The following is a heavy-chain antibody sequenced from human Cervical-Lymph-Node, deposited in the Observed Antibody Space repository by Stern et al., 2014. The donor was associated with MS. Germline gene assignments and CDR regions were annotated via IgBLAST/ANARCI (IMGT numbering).Heavy chain of an antibody. J-gene: IGHJ4*02. CDR3: IKDILPGGLDY. Sequence: EVQLVESGGDLVQPGTSLRLSCGGSAITFKDHAMHWVRLAPGKGLEWVSGIYWSGVIGYADSVKGRFTVSRDNAKSSLYLQMNGLRAEDTAIYYCIKDILPGGLDYWGQGTLVTVSS. CDR2: IYWSGVI. D-gene: IGHD2-15*01. CDR1: AITFKDHA. V-gene: IGHV3-9*01.